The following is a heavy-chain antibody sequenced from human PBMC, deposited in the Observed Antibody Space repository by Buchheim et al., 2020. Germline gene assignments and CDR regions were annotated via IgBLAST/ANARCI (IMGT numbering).Heavy chain of an antibody. Sequence: EVQLVESGGGLVQPGRSLRLSCRGSGFTFGDYAMSWFRQAPGKGLEWVGFIRSKINGATVEYAASVKGRFTISRDDSKSIAYLQMNSLKTEDTAVYYCSKTLTNYYDTVFDYWGQGTL. CDR1: GFTFGDYA. CDR2: IRSKINGATV. D-gene: IGHD3-22*01. CDR3: SKTLTNYYDTVFDY. V-gene: IGHV3-49*03. J-gene: IGHJ4*02.